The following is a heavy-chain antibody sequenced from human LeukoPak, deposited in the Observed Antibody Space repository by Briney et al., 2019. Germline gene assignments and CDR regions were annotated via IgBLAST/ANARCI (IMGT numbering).Heavy chain of an antibody. CDR3: ASYGSGSYRFDP. J-gene: IGHJ5*02. CDR2: IHHSGST. CDR1: GGSISSGNYY. Sequence: PSETLSLTCTVSGGSISSGNYYWSWIRQHPGKGLEWIVSIHHSGSTYYNPSLKSRVIISVDTSKYQSALKLNSDTAADTAVYYCASYGSGSYRFDPWGQGTLVTVAS. D-gene: IGHD3-10*01. V-gene: IGHV4-31*03.